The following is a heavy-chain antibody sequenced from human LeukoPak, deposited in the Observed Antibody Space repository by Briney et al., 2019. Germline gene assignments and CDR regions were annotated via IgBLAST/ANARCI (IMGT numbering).Heavy chain of an antibody. CDR2: INHSGST. Sequence: SETLSLTCAVYGGSFSGYYWSWIRQPPGKGLEWIGEINHSGSTNYYPSLKSRVTISVDTSKNQFSLKLSSVTAADTAVYYCARYWILAYFDYWGQGTLVTVSS. D-gene: IGHD2-15*01. J-gene: IGHJ4*02. CDR1: GGSFSGYY. CDR3: ARYWILAYFDY. V-gene: IGHV4-34*01.